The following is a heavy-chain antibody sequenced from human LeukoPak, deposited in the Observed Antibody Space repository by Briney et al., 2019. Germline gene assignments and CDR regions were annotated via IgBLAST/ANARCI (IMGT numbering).Heavy chain of an antibody. CDR1: GGSFSGYY. D-gene: IGHD3-10*01. V-gene: IGHV4-34*01. CDR2: INHSGST. Sequence: SETLSLTCAVYGGSFSGYYWSWIRQPPGKGLEWIGEINHSGSTNYNPSLKSRVTISVDTSKNQFSLKLSSVTAADTAVYYCARDLGGGEPYYMDVWGKGTTVTVSS. J-gene: IGHJ6*03. CDR3: ARDLGGGEPYYMDV.